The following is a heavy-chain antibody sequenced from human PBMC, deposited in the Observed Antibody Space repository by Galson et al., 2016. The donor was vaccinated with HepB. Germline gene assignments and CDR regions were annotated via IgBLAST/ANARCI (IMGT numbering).Heavy chain of an antibody. V-gene: IGHV3-30*04. CDR2: ISYDGSNK. Sequence: SLRLSCAASGFTFSYYAIHWVRQAPGKGLEWVAVISYDGSNKYYADSVKGRFTISRDNSKNTLYLQMNSLRAEDTSTYYCVRQDFGYYGGDVWGKGTTVTVSS. CDR3: VRQDFGYYGGDV. J-gene: IGHJ6*04. D-gene: IGHD3-10*01. CDR1: GFTFSYYA.